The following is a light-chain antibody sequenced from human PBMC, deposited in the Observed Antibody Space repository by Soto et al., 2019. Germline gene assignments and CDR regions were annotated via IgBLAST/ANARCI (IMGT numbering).Light chain of an antibody. CDR3: QQYGSCPMYT. CDR2: GAS. V-gene: IGKV3-20*01. J-gene: IGKJ2*01. Sequence: EIVLTQSPGTLSLSPGERATLSCRASQSVSSSYLAWYQQKPGQAPRLLIYGASSRATGIPDRFSGSGSGTDFTLTISRLEPEDFAVYYCQQYGSCPMYTFGQGTKLEIK. CDR1: QSVSSSY.